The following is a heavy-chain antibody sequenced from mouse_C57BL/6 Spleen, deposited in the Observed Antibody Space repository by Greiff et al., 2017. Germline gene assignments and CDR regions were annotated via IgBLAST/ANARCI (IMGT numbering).Heavy chain of an antibody. CDR3: ARPLDSSGTGWFAY. V-gene: IGHV1-52*01. CDR2: IDPSDSET. J-gene: IGHJ3*01. D-gene: IGHD3-2*02. Sequence: QVQLQQPGAELVRPGSSVKLSCKASGYTFTSYWMHWVKQRPIQGLEWIGNIDPSDSETHYNQKFKDKATLTVDKSSSTAYMQLSSLTSEDSAVYYCARPLDSSGTGWFAYWGQGTLVTVSA. CDR1: GYTFTSYW.